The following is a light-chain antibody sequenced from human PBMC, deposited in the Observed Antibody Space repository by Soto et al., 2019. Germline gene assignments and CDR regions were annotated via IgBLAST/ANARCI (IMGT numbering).Light chain of an antibody. V-gene: IGLV2-14*01. CDR3: ISYTTVSTYV. J-gene: IGLJ1*01. Sequence: QSVLTQPASVSGSPGQSITISCTGTSSDVGGYNYVSWYQQHPGKAPKLMIYDVRNRPSGVSNRFSGSKSVNTASLTISGLQAEDEADYYCISYTTVSTYVFGTGTKVTV. CDR1: SSDVGGYNY. CDR2: DVR.